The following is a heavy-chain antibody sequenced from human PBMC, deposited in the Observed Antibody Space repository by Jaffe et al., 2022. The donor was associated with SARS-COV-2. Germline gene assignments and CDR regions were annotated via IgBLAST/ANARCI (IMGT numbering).Heavy chain of an antibody. D-gene: IGHD3-16*01. Sequence: EVQLVESGGGLVQPGRSLRLSCAASGFTFDDYAMHWVRQAPGKGLEWVSGISWNSGSIGYADSVKGRFTISRDNAKNSLYLQMNSLRAEDTALYYCAKDGFGTGYFDLWGRGTLVTVSS. J-gene: IGHJ2*01. CDR3: AKDGFGTGYFDL. CDR2: ISWNSGSI. CDR1: GFTFDDYA. V-gene: IGHV3-9*01.